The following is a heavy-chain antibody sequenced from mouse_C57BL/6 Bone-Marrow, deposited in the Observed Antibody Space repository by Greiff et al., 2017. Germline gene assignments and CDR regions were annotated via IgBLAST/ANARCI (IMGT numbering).Heavy chain of an antibody. CDR1: GFSFSSYG. CDR2: ISSGGSYT. CDR3: ARLHYYGSSDEFAY. Sequence: EVQRVESGGDLVKPGGSLKLSCAASGFSFSSYGMSWVRQTPDKRLEWVATISSGGSYTYYPENVKGKFTITRYNGKNTLYRQMSSRKSEDTAMYYCARLHYYGSSDEFAYWGQGTLVTVSA. J-gene: IGHJ3*01. D-gene: IGHD1-1*01. V-gene: IGHV5-6*01.